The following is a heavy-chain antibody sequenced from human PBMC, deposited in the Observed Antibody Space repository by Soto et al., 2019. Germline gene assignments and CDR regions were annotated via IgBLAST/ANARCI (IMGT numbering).Heavy chain of an antibody. Sequence: GGSLRLSCAASGFTFSNAWMNWVRQAPGKGLEWVGRIKSKTDGGTTDYAAPVKGRFTISRDDSKNTLYLQMNSLKTEDTAVYYCTTGYYYGSGSYYLRYYYYYYGMDVWGQGTTVTVSS. CDR3: TTGYYYGSGSYYLRYYYYYYGMDV. CDR2: IKSKTDGGTT. V-gene: IGHV3-15*07. CDR1: GFTFSNAW. J-gene: IGHJ6*02. D-gene: IGHD3-10*01.